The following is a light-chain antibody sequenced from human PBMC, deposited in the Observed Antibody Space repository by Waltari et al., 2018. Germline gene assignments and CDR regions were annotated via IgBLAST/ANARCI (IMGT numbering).Light chain of an antibody. J-gene: IGLJ2*01. CDR3: HSRDSSGDVV. Sequence: SSELTQDPAVSVALGQTVRITCQGDSLRTYYVSWFQQKPGQAPALVIYGENNRPSGIPDRFSASTSGSTSSLTIIGAQAEDEADYYCHSRDSSGDVVIGGGTKLTVV. CDR2: GEN. V-gene: IGLV3-19*01. CDR1: SLRTYY.